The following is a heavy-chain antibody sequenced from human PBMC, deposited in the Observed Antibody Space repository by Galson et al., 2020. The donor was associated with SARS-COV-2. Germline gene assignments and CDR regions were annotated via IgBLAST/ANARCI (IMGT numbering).Heavy chain of an antibody. CDR3: ARYTTSSVSFDS. J-gene: IGHJ4*02. CDR1: NGSINSDY. CDR2: FHSDGST. D-gene: IGHD6-6*01. Sequence: SETLSLTCSVTNGSINSDYWSWIRQTPGKGLEWIGFFHSDGSTNYNPSLKSRLTISIDTAKNQFYLRLSSVTAPATAVYFCARYTTSSVSFDSWGQGTLVTVSS. V-gene: IGHV4-4*08.